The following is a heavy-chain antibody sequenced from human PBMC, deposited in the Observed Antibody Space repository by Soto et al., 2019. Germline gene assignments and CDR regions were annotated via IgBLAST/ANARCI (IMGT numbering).Heavy chain of an antibody. V-gene: IGHV1-8*01. CDR1: GYTFTSYE. CDR3: ARRITMVRGVLVAGYYYYGMDV. CDR2: MNPNSGNT. D-gene: IGHD3-10*01. Sequence: SVKVSCKASGYTFTSYEINWVRQATGQGLEWMGWMNPNSGNTGYAQKFQGRVTMTRNTSISTAYMELSSLRSEDTDVYYCARRITMVRGVLVAGYYYYGMDVWGQGTTVTVSS. J-gene: IGHJ6*02.